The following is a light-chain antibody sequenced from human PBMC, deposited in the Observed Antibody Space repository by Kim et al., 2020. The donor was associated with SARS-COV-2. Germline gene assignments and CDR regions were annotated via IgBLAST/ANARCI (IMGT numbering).Light chain of an antibody. J-gene: IGKJ1*01. Sequence: SPGERATLSCRASQSGRRSYLAWYQQKPGQAPRLLIYGASSRATGIPDRFSGSGSGTDFTLTISRLEPEDFAVYYCQQYGSSPWTFGQGTKMDIK. CDR1: QSGRRSY. V-gene: IGKV3-20*01. CDR3: QQYGSSPWT. CDR2: GAS.